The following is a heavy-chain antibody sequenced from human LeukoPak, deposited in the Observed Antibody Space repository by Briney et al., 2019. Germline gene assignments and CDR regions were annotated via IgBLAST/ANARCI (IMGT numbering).Heavy chain of an antibody. CDR3: ASGYSYRFNY. Sequence: PSETLSLTCAVYGGSFSGYYWSWIRQPPGKGLEWIGEINHSGSTNYNPSLKSRVTISVDTSKNQFPLKLSSVTAADTAVYYCASGYSYRFNYWGQGTLVTVSS. CDR1: GGSFSGYY. J-gene: IGHJ4*02. D-gene: IGHD5-18*01. V-gene: IGHV4-34*01. CDR2: INHSGST.